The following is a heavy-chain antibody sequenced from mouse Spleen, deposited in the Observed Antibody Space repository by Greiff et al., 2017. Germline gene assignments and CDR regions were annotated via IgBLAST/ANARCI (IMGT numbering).Heavy chain of an antibody. CDR2: ISSGGGNT. D-gene: IGHD2-1*01. J-gene: IGHJ2*01. CDR1: GFTFSSYA. CDR3: ARRGNPYFDY. V-gene: IGHV5-9-3*01. Sequence: EVHLVESGGGLVKLGGSLKLSCAASGFTFSSYAMSWVRQTPEKRLEWVATISSGGGNTYYPDSVKGRFTISRDNAKNTLYLQMSSLKSEDTAMYYCARRGNPYFDYWGQGTTLTVSS.